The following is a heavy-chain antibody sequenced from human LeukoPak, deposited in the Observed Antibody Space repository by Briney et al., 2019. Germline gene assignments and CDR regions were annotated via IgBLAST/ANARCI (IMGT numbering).Heavy chain of an antibody. CDR3: ARGLRVNPFDWREYDTFDI. CDR2: INPSGGST. Sequence: ASVKVSCKASGYTFTSYYMHWVRQAPGQGLEWMGIINPSGGSTSYAQKFQGRVTMTRDTSTSTVYMELSSLRSEDTAVYYCARGLRVNPFDWREYDTFDIWGQGTMVTVSS. V-gene: IGHV1-46*01. CDR1: GYTFTSYY. J-gene: IGHJ3*02. D-gene: IGHD3-9*01.